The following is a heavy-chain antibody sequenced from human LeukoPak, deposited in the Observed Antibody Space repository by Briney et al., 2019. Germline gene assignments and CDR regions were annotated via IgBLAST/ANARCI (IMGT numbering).Heavy chain of an antibody. CDR2: INHSGST. D-gene: IGHD2-15*01. CDR1: GGSFSGYY. J-gene: IGHJ3*02. CDR3: ARAEATRGGGAFDI. Sequence: PSETLSLTCAVYGGSFSGYYWSWIRQPPGKGLEWIGEINHSGSTNYNPSLKSRVTISVDTSKNQFSLKLSSVTAADTAVYYCARAEATRGGGAFDIWGQGTMVTVSS. V-gene: IGHV4-34*01.